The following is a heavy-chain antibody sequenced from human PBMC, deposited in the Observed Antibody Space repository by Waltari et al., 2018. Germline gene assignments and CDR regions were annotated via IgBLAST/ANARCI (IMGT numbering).Heavy chain of an antibody. CDR3: ARSSAGMPRWLGDY. J-gene: IGHJ4*02. CDR2: VYYSGTT. CDR1: GDSISSSNYY. Sequence: QLQLQESGPGLVKPSETLSLSCSVSGDSISSSNYYWGWIRQPPGKGLEWMARVYYSGTTHYNPALKSRFTISADTSRNQVYLRLTSVTATDTAVYYCARSSAGMPRWLGDYWGQGILVTVSS. V-gene: IGHV4-39*01. D-gene: IGHD5-12*01.